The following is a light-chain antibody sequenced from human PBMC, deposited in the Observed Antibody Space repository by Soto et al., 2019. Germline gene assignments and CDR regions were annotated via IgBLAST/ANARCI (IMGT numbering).Light chain of an antibody. CDR2: DVT. J-gene: IGLJ1*01. V-gene: IGLV2-14*01. CDR1: SSDVVGFNY. CDR3: SSYTSSSTPYV. Sequence: QSVLTQPASVSGSPGQSITISCTGTSSDVVGFNYVSWYQQHPVKSPNLMIYDVTNRPSGVSDRFSGSKSGNTASLTISGLQAEDEADYYCSSYTSSSTPYVFGTGTKVTVL.